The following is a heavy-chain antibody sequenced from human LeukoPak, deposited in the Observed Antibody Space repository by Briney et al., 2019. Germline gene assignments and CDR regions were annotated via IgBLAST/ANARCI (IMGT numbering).Heavy chain of an antibody. CDR3: ARVPSPPYDFWSGYKSGDYYMDV. CDR1: GGTFSSYA. CDR2: IIPIFGTA. V-gene: IGHV1-69*05. J-gene: IGHJ6*03. D-gene: IGHD3-3*01. Sequence: SVKVSCKASGGTFSSYAISWVRQAPGQGLEWMGGIIPIFGTANYAQKFQGRATITTDESTSTAYMELSSLRSEDTAVYYCARVPSPPYDFWSGYKSGDYYMDVWGKGTTVTVSS.